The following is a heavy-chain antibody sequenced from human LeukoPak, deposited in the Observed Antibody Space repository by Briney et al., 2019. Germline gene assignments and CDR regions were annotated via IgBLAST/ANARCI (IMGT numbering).Heavy chain of an antibody. CDR3: VRDWDHFDFDS. Sequence: GGSLRLSCAASGFTFSNYWIHWVRQAPGKGMVWVSRINPAGNYVNYADSVKGRFTISRDNAKNTVYLQMNRLRAEDTALFYCVRDWDHFDFDSWGQGTLVIVSS. CDR2: INPAGNYV. V-gene: IGHV3-74*01. CDR1: GFTFSNYW. J-gene: IGHJ5*01. D-gene: IGHD1-26*01.